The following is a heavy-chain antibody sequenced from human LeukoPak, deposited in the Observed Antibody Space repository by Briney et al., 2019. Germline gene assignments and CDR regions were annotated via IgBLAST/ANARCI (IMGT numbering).Heavy chain of an antibody. V-gene: IGHV3-48*04. CDR1: EFTFSNYW. CDR2: ISSDSSII. CDR3: ANTEYQRLGTDY. D-gene: IGHD2-2*01. Sequence: GGSLRLSCAASEFTFSNYWMSWVRQAPGKGLEWVSYISSDSSIIYYADSVKGRFTISRDNAKNSVYLQMNSLRTEDTAVYYCANTEYQRLGTDYWGQGTLVTVSS. J-gene: IGHJ4*02.